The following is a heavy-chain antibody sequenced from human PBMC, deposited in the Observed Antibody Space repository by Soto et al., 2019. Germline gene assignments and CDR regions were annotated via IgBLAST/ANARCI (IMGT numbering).Heavy chain of an antibody. Sequence: QVQLVESGGGVVQPGRSLRLSCAASGFTFSSYAMHWVRQAPGKGLEWVAVISYDGSNKYYADSVKGRFTISRDNSKNTLYLQMNSLRAEDTAVYYCAKSYGDGYYFDYWGQGTLVTVSS. CDR2: ISYDGSNK. CDR1: GFTFSSYA. J-gene: IGHJ4*02. V-gene: IGHV3-30-3*01. CDR3: AKSYGDGYYFDY. D-gene: IGHD4-17*01.